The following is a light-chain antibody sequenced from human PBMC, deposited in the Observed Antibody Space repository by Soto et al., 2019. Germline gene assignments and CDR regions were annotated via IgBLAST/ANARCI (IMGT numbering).Light chain of an antibody. J-gene: IGKJ1*01. CDR2: EAT. V-gene: IGKV1-5*03. CDR3: QQYITYPYA. CDR1: QSTSTW. Sequence: DLPMTQSPSTLSASVGDRVTITCRASQSTSTWLAWYQQRPGKTPKLLISEATKLESGVPSRFSGSGSGTEFTLTISSLQPDDFATYYCQQYITYPYAFSQGTKVEIK.